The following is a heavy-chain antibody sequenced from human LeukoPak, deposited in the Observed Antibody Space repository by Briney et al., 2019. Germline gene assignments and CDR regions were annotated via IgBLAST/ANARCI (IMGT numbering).Heavy chain of an antibody. D-gene: IGHD6-13*01. Sequence: PSETLSLTCAVYGGSFSGYYGSWIRQPPGKGLEWIGEINHSGSTNYNPSLKSRVTISVDTSKNQFSLKLSSVTAADTAVYYCARTGYSSSWYGDYWGQGTLVTVSS. V-gene: IGHV4-34*01. CDR1: GGSFSGYY. CDR3: ARTGYSSSWYGDY. CDR2: INHSGST. J-gene: IGHJ4*02.